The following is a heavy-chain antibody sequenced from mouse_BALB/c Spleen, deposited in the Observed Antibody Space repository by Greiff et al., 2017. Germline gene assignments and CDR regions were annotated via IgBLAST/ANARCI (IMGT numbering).Heavy chain of an antibody. CDR3: ARSYYGRYAMDY. J-gene: IGHJ4*01. CDR2: INPSTGYT. CDR1: GYTFTSYW. V-gene: IGHV1-7*01. Sequence: LQESGAELAKPGASVKMSCKASGYTFTSYWMHWVKQRPGQGLEWIGYINPSTGYTEYNQKFKDKATLTADKSSSTAYMQLSSLTSEDSAVYYCARSYYGRYAMDYWGQGTSVTVSS. D-gene: IGHD1-1*01.